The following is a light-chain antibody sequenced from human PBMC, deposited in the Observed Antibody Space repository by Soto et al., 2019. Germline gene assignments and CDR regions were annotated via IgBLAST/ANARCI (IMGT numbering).Light chain of an antibody. CDR2: DVT. J-gene: IGLJ1*01. V-gene: IGLV2-11*01. CDR3: CSYAGSYTYI. CDR1: YSDVGTFYF. Sequence: QFSLTQPRSLSGSPGQSVTISCTGSYSDVGTFYFVSWYQQYPGKGPKLIIYDVTERPSGVPDRFSGSKSGNTASLTISGLQAEDEADYYCCSYAGSYTYIFGSGTKVTVL.